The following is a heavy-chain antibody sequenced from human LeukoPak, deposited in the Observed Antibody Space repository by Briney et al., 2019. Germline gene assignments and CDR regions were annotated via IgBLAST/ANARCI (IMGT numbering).Heavy chain of an antibody. J-gene: IGHJ4*02. CDR3: ARFGSVAGTSY. CDR1: GGSINSGSYY. CDR2: IYYSGRT. V-gene: IGHV4-39*01. Sequence: KTSETLSLTCTVSGGSINSGSYYWGWIRQPPGKALEWIGSIYYSGRTYYNPSLKSRVAISVDTSKNQFSLEVNSVTAADTAVYYCARFGSVAGTSYWGQGTLVTVSS. D-gene: IGHD6-19*01.